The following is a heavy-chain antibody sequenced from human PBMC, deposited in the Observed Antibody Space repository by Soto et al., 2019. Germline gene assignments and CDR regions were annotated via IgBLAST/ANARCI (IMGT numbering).Heavy chain of an antibody. CDR2: IYYSGST. V-gene: IGHV4-30-4*02. CDR3: ARGSYYYDSSVYYHY. J-gene: IGHJ4*02. D-gene: IGHD3-22*01. CDR1: GVSISSGDYY. Sequence: SDTLSLTCTVSGVSISSGDYYWSLIRQPPGKGLEWIGYIYYSGSTYYNPSLRSRVTISVDTSKNQFSLKLSSVTAADTAVYYCARGSYYYDSSVYYHYWGQGTLVTVSS.